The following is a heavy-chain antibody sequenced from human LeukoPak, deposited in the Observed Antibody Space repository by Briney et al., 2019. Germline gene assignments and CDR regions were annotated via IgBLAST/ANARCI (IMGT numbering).Heavy chain of an antibody. CDR1: GFTFSSYS. D-gene: IGHD1-14*01. CDR2: ISSNSIYV. J-gene: IGHJ4*02. CDR3: ARDQVDRIWYFDY. V-gene: IGHV3-21*01. Sequence: GGSLRLSCAASGFTFSSYSMNWVRQAPGKGLEWVSSISSNSIYVFYADSMKGRFTISRDNAKNSLSLQMNSLRAEDTAVYYCARDQVDRIWYFDYWGQGTLVTVSS.